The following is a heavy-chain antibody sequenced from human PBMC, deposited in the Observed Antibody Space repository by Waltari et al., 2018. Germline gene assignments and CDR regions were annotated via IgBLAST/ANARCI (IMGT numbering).Heavy chain of an antibody. J-gene: IGHJ4*01. CDR3: VKTGYDSAWYFDY. CDR2: IRFDGSNK. CDR1: GFTSSCVG. Sequence: QVQLVESGGGVVQPGGSLRLSCVESGFTSSCVGMHWVRQVPGKGLEWVAFIRFDGSNKDYADSVKGRFTISRDNSQNTLYLQMSSLRPEDTAIYYCVKTGYDSAWYFDYWGQGTLVTVSS. V-gene: IGHV3-30*02. D-gene: IGHD3-22*01.